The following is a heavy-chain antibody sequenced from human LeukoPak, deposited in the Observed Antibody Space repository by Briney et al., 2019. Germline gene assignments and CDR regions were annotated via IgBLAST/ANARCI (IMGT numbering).Heavy chain of an antibody. J-gene: IGHJ3*01. Sequence: SVKVSCKASGGTFSSHAISWVRQAPGPGLEWMGGLIPLFGRPNYAQKFQGRVTITADESTSTVYMELNSVRSEDTAVYYCASGDFIHTYMSNPEVWGQGTMVIVSA. CDR2: LIPLFGRP. D-gene: IGHD1-14*01. CDR1: GGTFSSHA. V-gene: IGHV1-69*01. CDR3: ASGDFIHTYMSNPEV.